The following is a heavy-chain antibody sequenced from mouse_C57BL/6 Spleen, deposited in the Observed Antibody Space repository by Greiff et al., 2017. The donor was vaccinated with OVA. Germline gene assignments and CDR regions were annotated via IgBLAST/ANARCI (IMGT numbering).Heavy chain of an antibody. J-gene: IGHJ2*01. Sequence: EVKLVESEGGLVQPGSSMKLSCTASGFTFSDYYMAWVRQVPEKGLEWVANINYDGSSTYYLDSLKSRFIISRDNAKNILYLQMSSLKSEDTATYYCARYYGPFLDYWGQGTTLTVSS. D-gene: IGHD1-1*02. CDR1: GFTFSDYY. V-gene: IGHV5-16*01. CDR2: INYDGSST. CDR3: ARYYGPFLDY.